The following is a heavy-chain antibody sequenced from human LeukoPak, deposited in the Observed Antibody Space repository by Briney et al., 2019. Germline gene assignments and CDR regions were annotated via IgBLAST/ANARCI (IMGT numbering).Heavy chain of an antibody. CDR2: INHSGST. Sequence: SETLSLTCAVYGGSFSGYYWSWIRQPPGKGLEWIGEINHSGSTNYNPSLKSRVTISVDTSKNQFSLKLSSVTAADTAVYYCARHLWGYSGYAIDYWGQGTLVTVSS. D-gene: IGHD5-12*01. CDR3: ARHLWGYSGYAIDY. V-gene: IGHV4-34*01. J-gene: IGHJ4*02. CDR1: GGSFSGYY.